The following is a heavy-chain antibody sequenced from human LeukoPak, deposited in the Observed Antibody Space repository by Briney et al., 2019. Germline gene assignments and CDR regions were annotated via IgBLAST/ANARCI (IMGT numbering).Heavy chain of an antibody. J-gene: IGHJ6*03. CDR1: GGSFSGYY. CDR3: ARGSSSGWYVPSYYYMDV. CDR2: IYTSGST. V-gene: IGHV4-59*10. D-gene: IGHD6-19*01. Sequence: SETLSLTCAVYGGSFSGYYWSWIRQPAGKGLEWIGRIYTSGSTNYNPSLKRRVTMSVDTSKNQFSLKLSSVTAADTAVYYCARGSSSGWYVPSYYYMDVWGKGTTVTISS.